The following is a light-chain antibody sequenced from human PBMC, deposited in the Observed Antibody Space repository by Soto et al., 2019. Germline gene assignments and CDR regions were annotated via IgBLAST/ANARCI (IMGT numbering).Light chain of an antibody. CDR3: QQYNYYWT. Sequence: GDTVTITCRASQHINRWLAWYQHKPGQAPKPLIYKASTLESGVPSRFSGNASGTEFTLTISSLQPDDSATYFCQQYNYYWTFGQGTKVEVK. CDR2: KAS. CDR1: QHINRW. J-gene: IGKJ1*01. V-gene: IGKV1-5*03.